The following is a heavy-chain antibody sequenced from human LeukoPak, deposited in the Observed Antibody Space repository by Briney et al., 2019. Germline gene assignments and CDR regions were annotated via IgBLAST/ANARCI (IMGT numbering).Heavy chain of an antibody. CDR3: ARGGGAGYNAYYFDY. CDR1: GFTFDDYG. Sequence: GGSLRLSCAAAGFTFDDYGMSWVRPAPGKGLKWVSGINWNGGRTGYADSVKGRFTISRDNAKNSLYLQMNSLRAEDTALYYCARGGGAGYNAYYFDYWGQGTLVTVSS. D-gene: IGHD5-24*01. CDR2: INWNGGRT. J-gene: IGHJ4*02. V-gene: IGHV3-20*04.